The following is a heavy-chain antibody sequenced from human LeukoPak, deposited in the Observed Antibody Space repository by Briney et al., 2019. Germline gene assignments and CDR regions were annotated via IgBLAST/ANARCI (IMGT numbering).Heavy chain of an antibody. D-gene: IGHD4-17*01. V-gene: IGHV3-49*03. J-gene: IGHJ3*02. Sequence: GRSLRLSCTASGFTFGDYAMSWFRQAPGKGLEWVGFIRSKAYGGTTEYAASVKGRFTISRDDSKSIAYLQMNSLKTEDTAVYYCTIMTTVTTEADAFDIWGQGTMVTVSS. CDR3: TIMTTVTTEADAFDI. CDR1: GFTFGDYA. CDR2: IRSKAYGGTT.